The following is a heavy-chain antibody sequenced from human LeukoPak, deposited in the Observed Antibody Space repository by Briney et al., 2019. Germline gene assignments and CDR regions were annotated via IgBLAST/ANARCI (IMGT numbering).Heavy chain of an antibody. CDR3: ASSIDFDYGDYYFDY. V-gene: IGHV4-61*02. CDR1: GGSISSGSYY. D-gene: IGHD4-17*01. J-gene: IGHJ4*02. CDR2: IYTSGST. Sequence: SHTLSLTCTVSGGSISSGSYYWSWIRQPAGKVLEWIGRIYTSGSTNYNPSLKSRVTISLDTSKNQFSLKLSSVTAADTAVYYCASSIDFDYGDYYFDYWGQGALVTISS.